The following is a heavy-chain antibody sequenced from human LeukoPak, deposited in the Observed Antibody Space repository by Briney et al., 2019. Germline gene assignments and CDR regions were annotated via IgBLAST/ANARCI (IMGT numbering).Heavy chain of an antibody. D-gene: IGHD3-22*01. Sequence: SETLSLTCTVSGGSISSYYWSWIRQPAGKGLEWIGRIYTSGSTNYNPSLKSRVTMSVDTSKNQFSLKLSSVTAADTAVYYCAREGYYDSSGYYHLYCFDYWGQGTLVTVSS. V-gene: IGHV4-4*07. J-gene: IGHJ4*02. CDR2: IYTSGST. CDR3: AREGYYDSSGYYHLYCFDY. CDR1: GGSISSYY.